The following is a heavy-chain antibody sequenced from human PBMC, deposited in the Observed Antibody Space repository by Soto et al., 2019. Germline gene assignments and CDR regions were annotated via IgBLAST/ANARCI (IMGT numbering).Heavy chain of an antibody. D-gene: IGHD3-3*01. V-gene: IGHV4-59*11. CDR3: ARGGGYDFRSSQAPPIDV. Sequence: SETLSLTWNVSGGSISDLYWSWIRQSPGKRLEWIGYLYYTGSTNYNPALKSRVTISLDTSKNQFSLKVRSVTAADTAVYYCARGGGYDFRSSQAPPIDVWGQGTTVTVSS. CDR2: LYYTGST. CDR1: GGSISDLY. J-gene: IGHJ6*02.